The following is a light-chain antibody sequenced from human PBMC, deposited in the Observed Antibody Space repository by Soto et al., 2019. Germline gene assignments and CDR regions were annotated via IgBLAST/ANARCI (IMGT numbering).Light chain of an antibody. CDR3: QQYGSSLFT. CDR1: QSVRTK. Sequence: ETVMTQSPATLSVSPGERATLSSRASQSVRTKLDWYQQKPGQAPRLLIYGASSRATGIPARFSGSGSGTEFTLTISSLQSEDFAVYYCQQYGSSLFTFGPGTKVDIK. J-gene: IGKJ3*01. V-gene: IGKV3-15*01. CDR2: GAS.